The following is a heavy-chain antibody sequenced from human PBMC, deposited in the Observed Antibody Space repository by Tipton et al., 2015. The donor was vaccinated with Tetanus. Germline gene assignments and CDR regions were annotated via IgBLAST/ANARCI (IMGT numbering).Heavy chain of an antibody. CDR3: TTSGPGASGGDH. D-gene: IGHD3-16*01. CDR1: GFTFSEFTFSNAW. CDR2: IKSQIDGGAI. J-gene: IGHJ4*02. V-gene: IGHV3-15*01. Sequence: SLRLSCAGSGFTFSEFTFSNAWMSWVRQAPGKGLEWIGRIKSQIDGGAIDYAAPMKDRFTLSRDDSKTTVFLHMNNLRTEDTAIYYCTTSGPGASGGDHWGQGTLVTVSA.